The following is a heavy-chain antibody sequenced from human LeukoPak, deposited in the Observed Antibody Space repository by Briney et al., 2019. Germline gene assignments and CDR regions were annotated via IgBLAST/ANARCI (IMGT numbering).Heavy chain of an antibody. J-gene: IGHJ4*02. V-gene: IGHV3-49*03. CDR2: IRSKVYAETT. CDR3: QKYSSSSFDL. CDR1: GFTFGDYA. D-gene: IGHD6-6*01. Sequence: GGSLRLSCTGSGFTFGDYAMSWFRQAPGKGLEWVSFIRSKVYAETTEYAASVKGRFTISRDDSKSIAYLQMNSLKTEDTAVYYCQKYSSSSFDLWGQGTLVTVSS.